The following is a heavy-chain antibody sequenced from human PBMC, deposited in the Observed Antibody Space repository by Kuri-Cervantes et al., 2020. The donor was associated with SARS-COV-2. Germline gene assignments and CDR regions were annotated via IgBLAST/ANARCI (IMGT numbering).Heavy chain of an antibody. CDR3: ARRWFDFWSGYYIFDY. V-gene: IGHV4-39*01. J-gene: IGHJ4*02. Sequence: ESLKISCTVSGVSISSSSYYWGWIRQPPGKGLEWIGSIYYSGSTYYNPSLKSRVTISVDTSKNQFSLKLSSVTAADTAVYYCARRWFDFWSGYYIFDYWGQGTLVTVSS. D-gene: IGHD3-3*01. CDR2: IYYSGST. CDR1: GVSISSSSYY.